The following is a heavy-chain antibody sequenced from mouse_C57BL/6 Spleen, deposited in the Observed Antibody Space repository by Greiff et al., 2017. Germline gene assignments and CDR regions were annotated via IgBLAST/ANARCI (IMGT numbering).Heavy chain of an antibody. J-gene: IGHJ2*01. CDR2: IYPSDSET. CDR1: GYTFTSYW. CDR3: ARSPYYYGSRYYFDY. D-gene: IGHD1-1*01. V-gene: IGHV1-61*01. Sequence: QVQLQQPGAELVRPGSSVKLSCKASGYTFTSYWMDWVKQRPGQGLEWIGNIYPSDSETHYNQKFKDKATLTVDKSSSTAYMQLSSLTSEDSAVYYGARSPYYYGSRYYFDYWGQGTTLTVSS.